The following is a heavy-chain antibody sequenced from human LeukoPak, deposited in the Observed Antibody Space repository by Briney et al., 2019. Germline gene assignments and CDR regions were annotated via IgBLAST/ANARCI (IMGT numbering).Heavy chain of an antibody. J-gene: IGHJ4*02. D-gene: IGHD5-12*01. CDR3: ARGSGYGFEIDY. Sequence: PSETLSLTRTVSGGSISSYYWSWIRQPPGKGLEWIGYIYYSGSTNYNPSLKSRVTISVYTSKNQFSLKLSSVTAADTAVYYCARGSGYGFEIDYWGQGTLVTVSS. V-gene: IGHV4-59*01. CDR1: GGSISSYY. CDR2: IYYSGST.